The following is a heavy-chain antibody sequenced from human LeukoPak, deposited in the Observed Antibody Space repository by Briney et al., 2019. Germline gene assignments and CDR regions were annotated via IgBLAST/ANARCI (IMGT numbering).Heavy chain of an antibody. CDR1: GFTFSSYS. V-gene: IGHV3-21*06. CDR3: ARTVTTGP. D-gene: IGHD4-17*01. Sequence: PGGSLRLSCAASGFTFSSYSVNWVRQAPGKGLEWVLSISSSSSYIYYADSVKGRFTISRDNSKNTLYLQMNSLRLEDTAVYYCARTVTTGPWGQGTLVTVSS. J-gene: IGHJ5*02. CDR2: ISSSSSYI.